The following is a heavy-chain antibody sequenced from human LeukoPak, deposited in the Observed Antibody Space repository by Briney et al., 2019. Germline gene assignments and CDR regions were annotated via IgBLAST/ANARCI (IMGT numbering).Heavy chain of an antibody. J-gene: IGHJ4*02. V-gene: IGHV4-59*12. CDR1: GGSISSYY. CDR3: ARGPGTNFDY. Sequence: SETLSLTCTVSGGSISSYYWSWIRQPPGKGLEWIGYMYYSGTINYNPSLKSRVTISVDTSKNQFSLKLSSVTAADTAVYYCARGPGTNFDYWGQGTLVTVSS. D-gene: IGHD1-26*01. CDR2: MYYSGTI.